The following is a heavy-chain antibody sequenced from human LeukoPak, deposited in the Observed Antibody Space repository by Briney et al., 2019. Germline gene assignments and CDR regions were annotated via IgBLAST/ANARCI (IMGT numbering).Heavy chain of an antibody. CDR1: GGSISSGSYY. D-gene: IGHD6-6*01. CDR3: ARDQGWCSSSASGYYYGMDV. CDR2: IYTSGST. Sequence: SQTLSLTCTVSGGSISSGSYYWSWIRQPAGKGLEWIVRIYTSGSTNYNPSLKSRVTISVDTSKNQFSLKLSSVTAADTAVYYCARDQGWCSSSASGYYYGMDVWGQGTTVTVSS. V-gene: IGHV4-61*02. J-gene: IGHJ6*02.